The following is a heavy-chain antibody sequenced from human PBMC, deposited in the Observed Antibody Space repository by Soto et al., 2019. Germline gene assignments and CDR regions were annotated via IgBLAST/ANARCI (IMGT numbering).Heavy chain of an antibody. D-gene: IGHD4-17*01. CDR3: AKETTVAYYYYYGLDL. J-gene: IGHJ6*02. Sequence: GGSLRLSCAASGLTFSKYAMSWVRQAPGKGLEWVSSINDGGGNTNYADSVKGRFTISRDNSKNTLYLQMSSLRGADTAVYYCAKETTVAYYYYYGLDLWGRGTTVTVSS. V-gene: IGHV3-23*01. CDR2: INDGGGNT. CDR1: GLTFSKYA.